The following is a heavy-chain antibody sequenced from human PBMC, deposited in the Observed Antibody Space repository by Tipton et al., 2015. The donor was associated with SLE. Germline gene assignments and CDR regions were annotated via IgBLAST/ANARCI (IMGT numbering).Heavy chain of an antibody. CDR3: ARDSGAAAGVDY. CDR2: IYYSGST. D-gene: IGHD6-13*01. Sequence: TLSLTCTVSGGSISSYYWSWIRQPPGKGLEWVGYIYYSGSTNYNPSLKSRVTISVDTSKNQFSLKLSSVTAADTAVYYCARDSGAAAGVDYWGQGTLVTVSS. CDR1: GGSISSYY. J-gene: IGHJ4*02. V-gene: IGHV4-59*01.